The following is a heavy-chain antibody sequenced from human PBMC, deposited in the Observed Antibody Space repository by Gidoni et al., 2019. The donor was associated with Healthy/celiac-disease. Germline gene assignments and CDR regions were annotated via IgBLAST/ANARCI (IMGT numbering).Heavy chain of an antibody. D-gene: IGHD2-2*01. J-gene: IGHJ4*02. CDR3: ARKGYCSSTSCSGYFDY. CDR2: INPSGGST. CDR1: GYTFTSYY. V-gene: IGHV1-46*01. Sequence: QVQLVQSGAEVKKPGASVKVSCKASGYTFTSYYMHWVRQAPGQGLAWMGIINPSGGSTSYAQKFQGRVTMTRDTSTSTVYMELSSLRSEDTAVYYCARKGYCSSTSCSGYFDYWGQGTLVTVSS.